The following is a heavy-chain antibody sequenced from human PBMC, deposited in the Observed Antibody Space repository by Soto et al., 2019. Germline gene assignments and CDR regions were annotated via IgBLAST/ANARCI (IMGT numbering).Heavy chain of an antibody. CDR3: ASSDPAAGTWLDDAFDI. V-gene: IGHV1-18*01. Sequence: QVPLVQSGAEVKKPGASVKVSCKASGYTFTSYGISWVRQAPGQGLEWMGWISAYNGNTNYAQKLQGRVTMTTDTSTSTAYMELRSLRSDDTAVYYCASSDPAAGTWLDDAFDIWGQGTMVTVSS. J-gene: IGHJ3*02. CDR2: ISAYNGNT. CDR1: GYTFTSYG. D-gene: IGHD6-13*01.